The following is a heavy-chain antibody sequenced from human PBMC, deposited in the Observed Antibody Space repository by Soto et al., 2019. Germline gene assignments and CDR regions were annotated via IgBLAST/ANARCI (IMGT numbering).Heavy chain of an antibody. Sequence: QVQLVQSGAEVKKPGSSVRISCAASGATFNDYTFTWVRRDPGQGREWMGKVIPLLDASNYAEKFQDRVTITADRSTSKVYMELSGLKSEDSAIYYCASGKSQMTQDRIGFYYYMDVWGKGTTVTVSS. J-gene: IGHJ6*03. D-gene: IGHD6-19*01. V-gene: IGHV1-69*08. CDR1: GATFNDYT. CDR2: VIPLLDAS. CDR3: ASGKSQMTQDRIGFYYYMDV.